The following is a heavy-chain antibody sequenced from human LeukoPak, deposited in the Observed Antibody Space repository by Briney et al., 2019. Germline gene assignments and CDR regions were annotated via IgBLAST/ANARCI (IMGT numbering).Heavy chain of an antibody. J-gene: IGHJ4*02. CDR2: IRYDGSNK. V-gene: IGHV3-30*02. CDR3: AKDQEVGATTIDY. D-gene: IGHD1-26*01. Sequence: GGSLRLSCAASGFTFNNYGIHWVRQAPGKGLERVAFIRYDGSNKYYADSVKGRFTISRDNSKNTLYLQMNSLRAEDTAVYYCAKDQEVGATTIDYWGQGTLVTVSS. CDR1: GFTFNNYG.